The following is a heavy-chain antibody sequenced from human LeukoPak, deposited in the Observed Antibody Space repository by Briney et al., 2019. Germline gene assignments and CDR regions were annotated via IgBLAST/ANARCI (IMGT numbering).Heavy chain of an antibody. J-gene: IGHJ4*02. V-gene: IGHV3-30*04. Sequence: PGRSLRLSCAASGFTFSSYAMHWVRQAPGKGLEWVAVISYDGSNKYYADSAKGRFTISRDNSKNTLYLQMNSLRAEDTAVYYCARAESGYCSSTSCYVGGGDYWGQGTLVTVSS. CDR2: ISYDGSNK. CDR1: GFTFSSYA. D-gene: IGHD2-2*01. CDR3: ARAESGYCSSTSCYVGGGDY.